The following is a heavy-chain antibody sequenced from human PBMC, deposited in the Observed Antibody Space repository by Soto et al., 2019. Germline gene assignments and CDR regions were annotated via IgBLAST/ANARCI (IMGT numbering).Heavy chain of an antibody. CDR1: AGTFSNYA. J-gene: IGHJ6*02. CDR2: IIPLFVTP. V-gene: IGHV1-69*12. Sequence: QVQLVQSGAEVKKAGSSVKVSCKVSAGTFSNYAISWVRQAPGQGLEWMGGIIPLFVTPNYAQKFRGRVTITADESTRTAYMELNSLRSEDTAVYYCARARMERLSVGHYYYASDSSGQGTTVTISS. D-gene: IGHD1-1*01. CDR3: ARARMERLSVGHYYYASDS.